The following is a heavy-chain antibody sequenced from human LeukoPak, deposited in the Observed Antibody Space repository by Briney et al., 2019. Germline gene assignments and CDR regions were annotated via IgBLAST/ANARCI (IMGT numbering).Heavy chain of an antibody. CDR2: ISSNGGNI. D-gene: IGHD1-26*01. CDR3: ARVRVGATAKGHYFDY. CDR1: GFTFSSYA. Sequence: GGSLRLSCAASGFTFSSYATHWVRQAPGKGLEYVSVISSNGGNIYYANSVKGRFTISRDNSKNTLYLQMGSLRPEDMAVYYWARVRVGATAKGHYFDYWGQGTLVTVSS. V-gene: IGHV3-64*01. J-gene: IGHJ4*02.